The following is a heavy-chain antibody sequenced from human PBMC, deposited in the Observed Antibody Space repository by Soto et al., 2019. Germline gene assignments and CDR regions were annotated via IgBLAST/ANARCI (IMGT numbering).Heavy chain of an antibody. CDR1: GGSISSYY. CDR2: IHYSGST. J-gene: IGHJ4*02. CDR3: ARHEGLAAPYNY. V-gene: IGHV4-39*01. D-gene: IGHD6-13*01. Sequence: PSETLSLTCTVSGGSISSYYWGWVRQPPGKGLECIGSIHYSGSTYYNPSLKSRVTISVDTSKNQFSLKLSSVTAADTAVYFCARHEGLAAPYNYWGQGTLVTVSS.